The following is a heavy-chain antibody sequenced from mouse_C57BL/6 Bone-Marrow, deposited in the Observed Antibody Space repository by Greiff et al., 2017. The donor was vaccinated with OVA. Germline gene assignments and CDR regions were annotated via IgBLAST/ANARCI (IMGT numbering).Heavy chain of an antibody. CDR1: GYAFTNYL. CDR3: ARTKFAY. V-gene: IGHV1-54*01. J-gene: IGHJ3*01. CDR2: INPGSGGT. Sequence: VQLQQSGAELVRPGTSVKVSCKASGYAFTNYLIEWVKQRPGQGLEWIGVINPGSGGTKYNEKFKGKATLTADKSSNTAYMQLSSLTSEDSAVYFCARTKFAYWGQGTLVTVSA.